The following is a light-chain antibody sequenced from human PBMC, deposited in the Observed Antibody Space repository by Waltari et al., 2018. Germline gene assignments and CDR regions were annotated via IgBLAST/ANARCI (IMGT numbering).Light chain of an antibody. V-gene: IGKV1-33*01. CDR2: GAS. Sequence: DIQMPQSPSSLSASVGDKVTITCHASHDIRDDLNWYQQKRGKAPKLLIYGASNLETGVSSRFSGGRSGTDFIFSINNVQPEDIGTYYCQQYHGLPLTFGGGTTVEI. CDR1: HDIRDD. J-gene: IGKJ4*01. CDR3: QQYHGLPLT.